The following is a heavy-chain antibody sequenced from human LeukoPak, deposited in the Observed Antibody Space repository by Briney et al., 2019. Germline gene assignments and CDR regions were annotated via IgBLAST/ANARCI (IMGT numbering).Heavy chain of an antibody. CDR1: GDSISSGDYS. J-gene: IGHJ5*02. D-gene: IGHD3-10*01. CDR2: IFHSGSS. Sequence: SETLSLTCAVSGDSISSGDYSWSWIRQPSGKGLGWIGYIFHSGSSYYNPSLKSRVTISVDKSKNQFSLRLTSVTAADTAVYYCARELWFVNAPGSWFDPWGQGTLVTVSS. CDR3: ARELWFVNAPGSWFDP. V-gene: IGHV4-30-2*01.